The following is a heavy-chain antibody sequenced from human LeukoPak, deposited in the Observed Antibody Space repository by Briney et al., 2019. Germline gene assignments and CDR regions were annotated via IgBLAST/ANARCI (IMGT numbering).Heavy chain of an antibody. CDR3: AKETRWAFFDY. J-gene: IGHJ4*02. CDR2: FSGGGVST. D-gene: IGHD1-26*01. CDR1: GVTLSSYA. V-gene: IGHV3-23*01. Sequence: PGGSLRLSCAASGVTLSSYAMSWVRQAPGKGLEWVSAFSGGGVSTYYADSVKGRFTISRDNSKNTLYLQMNSLRAEDTAVYYCAKETRWAFFDYWGQGTLVTVSS.